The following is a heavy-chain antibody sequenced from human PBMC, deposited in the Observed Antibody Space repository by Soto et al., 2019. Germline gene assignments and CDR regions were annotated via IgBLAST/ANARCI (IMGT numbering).Heavy chain of an antibody. CDR1: GYTFTSYG. CDR2: ISAYNGNT. V-gene: IGHV1-18*01. Sequence: ASVKVSCKASGYTFTSYGISWVRQAPGQGLEWMGWISAYNGNTNYAQKLQGRVTMTTDTSTSTAYMELRSLRYDDTDVYYCARSPSITMFGVVIMHSRYYHYGIDVWGQGTTVTVSS. D-gene: IGHD3-3*01. J-gene: IGHJ6*02. CDR3: ARSPSITMFGVVIMHSRYYHYGIDV.